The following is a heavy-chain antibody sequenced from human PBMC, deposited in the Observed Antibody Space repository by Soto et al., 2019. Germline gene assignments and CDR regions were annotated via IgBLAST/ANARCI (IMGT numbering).Heavy chain of an antibody. Sequence: QPGGSLRLSCAASGFTFSSYAMSWVRQAPGKGLEWVSAISGSGGSTYYADSVKGRFTISRDNSKNTLYLQMNSLRAEDTAVYYCAKGLLRFLEWLLYLDYWGQGTLVTVSS. D-gene: IGHD3-3*01. CDR3: AKGLLRFLEWLLYLDY. V-gene: IGHV3-23*01. CDR1: GFTFSSYA. CDR2: ISGSGGST. J-gene: IGHJ4*02.